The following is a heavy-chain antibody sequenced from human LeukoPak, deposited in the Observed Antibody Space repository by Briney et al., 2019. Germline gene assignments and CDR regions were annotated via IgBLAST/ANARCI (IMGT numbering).Heavy chain of an antibody. V-gene: IGHV3-30-3*01. Sequence: LVESGGGVVQPGRSLRLSCAASGFTFSNYAMHWVRQAPGKGLEWVAFISFDGSDKYYADSVKGRFTISRDNSKNTLYLQMNSLRAEDTAVYYCARDQPGTYTLSSTWGQGTLVTVSS. J-gene: IGHJ5*02. D-gene: IGHD6-19*01. CDR1: GFTFSNYA. CDR2: ISFDGSDK. CDR3: ARDQPGTYTLSST.